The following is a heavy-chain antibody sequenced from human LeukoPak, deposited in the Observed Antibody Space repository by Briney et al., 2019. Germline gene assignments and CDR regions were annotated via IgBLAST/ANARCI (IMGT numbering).Heavy chain of an antibody. CDR1: GGSISSSSYY. Sequence: PSETLSLNCTVSGGSISSSSYYWGWIRQPPGKGLEWIGSIYYSGSTYYNPSLKSRVTISVDTSKNQFSLKLSSVTAADTAVYYCARGPHSYYYYYMDVWGKGTTVTVSS. CDR3: ARGPHSYYYYYMDV. CDR2: IYYSGST. V-gene: IGHV4-39*07. J-gene: IGHJ6*03. D-gene: IGHD4-11*01.